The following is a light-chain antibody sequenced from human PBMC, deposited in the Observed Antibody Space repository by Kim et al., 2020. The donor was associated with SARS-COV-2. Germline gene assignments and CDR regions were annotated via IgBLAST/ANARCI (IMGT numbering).Light chain of an antibody. CDR1: QSILYSSKSKNY. CDR2: WAS. Sequence: DIVMTQSPDSLAVSLGERATVNCKSSQSILYSSKSKNYLAWYQQKPGQSPKLLIYWASTRESGVPDRFIGSGSETDFTLTISNLQAEDVAVYYCQQYYSIPYTFGQGTKLEI. V-gene: IGKV4-1*01. J-gene: IGKJ2*01. CDR3: QQYYSIPYT.